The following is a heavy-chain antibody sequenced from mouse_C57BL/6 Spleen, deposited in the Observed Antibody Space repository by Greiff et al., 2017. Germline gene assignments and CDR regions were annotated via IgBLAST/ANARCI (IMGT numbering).Heavy chain of an antibody. V-gene: IGHV1-82*01. Sequence: QVQLQQSGPELVKPGASVKISCKASGYAFSSSWMNWVKQRPGKGLEWIGRIYPGDGDTNYNGKFKGKATLTADKSSSTAYMQLSSLTYEDSAVYFCARAYGSSSFFDYWGQGTTLTVSS. D-gene: IGHD1-1*01. J-gene: IGHJ2*01. CDR2: IYPGDGDT. CDR3: ARAYGSSSFFDY. CDR1: GYAFSSSW.